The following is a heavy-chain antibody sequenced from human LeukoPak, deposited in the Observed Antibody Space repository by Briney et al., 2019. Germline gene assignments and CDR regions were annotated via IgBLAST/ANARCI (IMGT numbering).Heavy chain of an antibody. CDR3: ARVGPESGYDYGFPPIDY. Sequence: GGSLRLSCAASGFTFSSYSMNWVRQAPGKGLEWVSSISSNSSYIYYADSVKGRFTISRDNAKNLLYLQMNSLRGEDTAVYYCARVGPESGYDYGFPPIDYWGEGALCTVSS. CDR1: GFTFSSYS. J-gene: IGHJ4*02. V-gene: IGHV3-21*01. CDR2: ISSNSSYI. D-gene: IGHD5-12*01.